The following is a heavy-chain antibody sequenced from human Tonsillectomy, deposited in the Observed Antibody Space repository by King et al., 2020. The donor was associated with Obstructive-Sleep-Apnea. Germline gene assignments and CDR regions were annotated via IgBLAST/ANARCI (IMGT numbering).Heavy chain of an antibody. D-gene: IGHD4-17*01. CDR1: GFTFGNFW. CDR2: INQDGSEK. CDR3: ARYYGDHDY. V-gene: IGHV3-7*01. Sequence: VQLVESGGGLIQPGGSLRLSCVGSGFTFGNFWMSWVRQAPGKGLEWVARINQDGSEKYYVDSVKGRFTISRDNAKNSLFLQINSLRAEDTAVYYCARYYGDHDYWGQGSLVTVSS. J-gene: IGHJ4*02.